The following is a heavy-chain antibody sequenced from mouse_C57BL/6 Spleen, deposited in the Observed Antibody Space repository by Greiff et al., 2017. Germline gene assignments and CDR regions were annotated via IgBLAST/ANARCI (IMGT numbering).Heavy chain of an antibody. J-gene: IGHJ3*01. CDR2: IDPADGDT. CDR3: TPIYDGYSAWFAY. Sequence: EVQLQQSGAELVRPGASVKLSCTASGFNIKDYYMHWVKQRPEQGLEWIGRIDPADGDTEYAPKFQGKATMTADTSSNTAYLQLSSLTSEDTAVYYCTPIYDGYSAWFAYWGQGTLVTVSA. V-gene: IGHV14-1*01. CDR1: GFNIKDYY. D-gene: IGHD2-3*01.